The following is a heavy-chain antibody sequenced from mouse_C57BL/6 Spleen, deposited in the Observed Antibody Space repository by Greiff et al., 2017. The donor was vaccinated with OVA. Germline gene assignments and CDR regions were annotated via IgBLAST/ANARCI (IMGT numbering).Heavy chain of an antibody. J-gene: IGHJ2*01. CDR2: IHPNSGST. CDR1: GYTFTSYW. V-gene: IGHV1-64*01. Sequence: QVQLQQPGAELVKPGASVKLSCKASGYTFTSYWMHWVKQRPGQGLEWIGMIHPNSGSTNYNEKFKSKATLTVDKSSSTAYMQLSSLTSEDSAVYYCARYDGYLYYFDYWGQGTTLTVSS. D-gene: IGHD2-3*01. CDR3: ARYDGYLYYFDY.